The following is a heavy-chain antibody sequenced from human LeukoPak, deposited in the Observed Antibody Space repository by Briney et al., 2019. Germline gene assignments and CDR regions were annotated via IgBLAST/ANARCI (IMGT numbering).Heavy chain of an antibody. CDR1: GFTFTRYG. V-gene: IGHV1-18*01. Sequence: GASVKVSCKASGFTFTRYGISWVRQAPGQGLEWMGWISAYNGDTNYSQNFQGRVTMTTDTSTTTAYIELRSLRSDDTAVYYCARDPSNTSGRYAYFDYWGQGTPVTVSS. D-gene: IGHD6-19*01. CDR3: ARDPSNTSGRYAYFDY. CDR2: ISAYNGDT. J-gene: IGHJ4*02.